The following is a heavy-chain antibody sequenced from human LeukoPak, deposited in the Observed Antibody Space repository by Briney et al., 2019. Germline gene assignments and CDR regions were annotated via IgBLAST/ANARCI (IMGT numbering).Heavy chain of an antibody. CDR2: INHSGST. Sequence: TSETLSLTCTVSGASISSYYWSWIRQPPGKGLEWIGEINHSGSTNYNPSLKSRVTISVDTSKNQFSLKLSSVTAADTAVYYCARADYSNYGGWFDPWGQGTLVTVSS. V-gene: IGHV4-34*01. CDR3: ARADYSNYGGWFDP. D-gene: IGHD4-11*01. CDR1: GASISSYY. J-gene: IGHJ5*02.